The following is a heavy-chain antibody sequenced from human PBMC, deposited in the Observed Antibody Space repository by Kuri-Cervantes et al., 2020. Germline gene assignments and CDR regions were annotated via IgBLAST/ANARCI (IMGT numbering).Heavy chain of an antibody. CDR3: ARDATNYDYVWGSYRTYGMDV. CDR2: IYHSGGT. D-gene: IGHD3-16*02. V-gene: IGHV4-30-2*01. J-gene: IGHJ6*02. Sequence: SCAVSGGSISSGGYSWSWIRQPPGKGLEWIGYIYHSGGTYYNPSLKSRVTISVDRSKNQFSLKLSSVTAADTAVYYCARDATNYDYVWGSYRTYGMDVWGQGTTVTVSS. CDR1: GGSISSGGYS.